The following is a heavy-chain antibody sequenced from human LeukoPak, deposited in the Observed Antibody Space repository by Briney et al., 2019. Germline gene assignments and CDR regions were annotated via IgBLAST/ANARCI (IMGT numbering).Heavy chain of an antibody. CDR2: IYYSGST. CDR3: ARAIAAAGISYWYYYYGMDV. Sequence: PSETLSLTCTVSGGSISSYYWSWIRQPPGKGLEWIGYIYYSGSTNYNPSLKSRVTISVDTSKNQFSLKLSSVTAADTAVYYCARAIAAAGISYWYYYYGMDVWGQGTTVTVSS. V-gene: IGHV4-59*01. D-gene: IGHD6-13*01. CDR1: GGSISSYY. J-gene: IGHJ6*02.